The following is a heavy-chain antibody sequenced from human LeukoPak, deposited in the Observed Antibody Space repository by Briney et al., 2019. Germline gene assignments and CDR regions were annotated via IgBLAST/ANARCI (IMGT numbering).Heavy chain of an antibody. Sequence: PGSSLRLSCVASGFTFSNYAVHWVRQAPGKGLEWVALISDDGSNKYYTNSVKGRFTISRDNSKNTLYLQMNSLRAEDTAVYYCATRTSGAFDFWGQGTMVIVS. CDR3: ATRTSGAFDF. CDR2: ISDDGSNK. V-gene: IGHV3-30-3*01. J-gene: IGHJ3*01. CDR1: GFTFSNYA.